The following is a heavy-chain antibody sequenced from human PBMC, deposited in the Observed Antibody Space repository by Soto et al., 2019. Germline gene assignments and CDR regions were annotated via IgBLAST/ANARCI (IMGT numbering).Heavy chain of an antibody. J-gene: IGHJ4*02. D-gene: IGHD3-10*02. CDR1: GCSILGYY. Sequence: ATLSLTCVVSGCSILGYYWTWIRQAPGTDLEWIGYVYYSGSANYNPSLKSRVTISVDTSKNQFSLNLRSVTAADTAVYFCVRVYVSPASYFNYWGRVPLLTVAS. CDR3: VRVYVSPASYFNY. V-gene: IGHV4-59*01. CDR2: VYYSGSA.